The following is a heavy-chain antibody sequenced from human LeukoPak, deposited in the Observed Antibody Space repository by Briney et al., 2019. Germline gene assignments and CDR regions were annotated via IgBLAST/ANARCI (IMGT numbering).Heavy chain of an antibody. D-gene: IGHD3-22*01. CDR3: AREGDYYDSSGYYGD. CDR2: IIPIFGTA. J-gene: IGHJ4*02. V-gene: IGHV1-69*05. CDR1: GGTFSSYA. Sequence: GSSVKVSCKASGGTFSSYAISWVRQAPGQGVEWMGRIIPIFGTANYAQKFQGRVTITTDESTSTAYMELSSLRSEDTAVYYCAREGDYYDSSGYYGDWGQGTLVTVSS.